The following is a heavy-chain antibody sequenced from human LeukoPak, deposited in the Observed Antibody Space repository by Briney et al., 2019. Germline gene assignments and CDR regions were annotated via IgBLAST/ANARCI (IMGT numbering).Heavy chain of an antibody. CDR3: ARTLGYCSSTSCYFAEYFQH. CDR2: INHSGST. V-gene: IGHV4-34*01. Sequence: PSETLSLTCAVYGGSFSGYYWSWIRQPPGKGLEWIGEINHSGSTNYNPSLKSRVTISVDTSKNQFSLKLSSVTAAHTAVYYCARTLGYCSSTSCYFAEYFQHWGQGTLVTVSS. J-gene: IGHJ1*01. CDR1: GGSFSGYY. D-gene: IGHD2-2*01.